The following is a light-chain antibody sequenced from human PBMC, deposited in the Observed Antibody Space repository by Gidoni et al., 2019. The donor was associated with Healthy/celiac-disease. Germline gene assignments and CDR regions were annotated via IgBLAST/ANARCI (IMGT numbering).Light chain of an antibody. CDR2: WAS. J-gene: IGKJ1*01. CDR3: QQYYSTRGT. Sequence: DIVMTQSPDSLAVPLGERATINCKSSQSVLYSSNNKNYLAWYQQKPGQPPKLLIYWASTRESGVPDRFSGSGSGTDFTLTISSRQAEDVAVYYCQQYYSTRGTFGQGTKVEIK. CDR1: QSVLYSSNNKNY. V-gene: IGKV4-1*01.